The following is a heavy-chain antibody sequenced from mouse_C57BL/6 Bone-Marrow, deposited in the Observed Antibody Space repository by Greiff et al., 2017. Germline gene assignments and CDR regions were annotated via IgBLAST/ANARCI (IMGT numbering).Heavy chain of an antibody. CDR2: IYPRSGNT. CDR3: VTTVVAPFAY. CDR1: GYTFTSYG. Sequence: QVQLQQSGAELARPGASVKLSCKASGYTFTSYGISWVKQRTGQGLEWVGEIYPRSGNTYYNENVTGKATLTADKSSSTAYMELRSLTSEDTADYFCVTTVVAPFAYWGQGTLVTVSA. J-gene: IGHJ3*01. D-gene: IGHD1-1*01. V-gene: IGHV1-81*01.